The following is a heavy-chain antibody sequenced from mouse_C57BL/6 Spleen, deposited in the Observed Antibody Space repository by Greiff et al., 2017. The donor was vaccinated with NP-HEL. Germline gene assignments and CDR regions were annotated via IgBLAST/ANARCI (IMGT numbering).Heavy chain of an antibody. V-gene: IGHV1-80*01. D-gene: IGHD1-3*01. CDR2: IYPGDGDT. CDR1: GYAFSSYW. J-gene: IGHJ2*01. CDR3: SRSKSSNYFDY. Sequence: VQLQQSGAELVKPGASVKISCKASGYAFSSYWMNWVKQRPGKGLEWIGQIYPGDGDTNYNGKFKGKATLTADKSSSTAYMQLSSLTSEDSAVYFWSRSKSSNYFDYWGQGTTLTVSS.